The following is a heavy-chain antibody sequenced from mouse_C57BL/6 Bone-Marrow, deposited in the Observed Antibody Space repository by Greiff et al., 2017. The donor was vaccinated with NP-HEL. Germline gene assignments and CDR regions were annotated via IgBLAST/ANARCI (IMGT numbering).Heavy chain of an antibody. CDR3: AREGDAMDN. CDR2: INPNNGGT. Sequence: EVQLQQSGPELVKPGASVKIPCKASGYTFTDYNMDWVKQSHGKSLEWIGDINPNNGGTIYNEKFKGKATLTVDKSSSTAYMGLRGLTSEDTAVYDCAREGDAMDNWGQGTSVSGSS. J-gene: IGHJ4*01. V-gene: IGHV1-18*01. CDR1: GYTFTDYN.